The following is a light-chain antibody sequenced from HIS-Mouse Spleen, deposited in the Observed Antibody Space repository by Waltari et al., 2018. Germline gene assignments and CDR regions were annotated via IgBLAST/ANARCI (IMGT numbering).Light chain of an antibody. CDR2: EDS. V-gene: IGLV3-10*01. CDR3: YSTDSSGNHRV. CDR1: ALPKKY. Sequence: SYELTQPPSVSVSPGQTATSTCAGTALPKKYTYSYQQKSGQAPVLVIYEDSKRPSGIPERFSGSSSGTMATLTISGAQVEDEADYYCYSTDSSGNHRVFGGGTKLTVL. J-gene: IGLJ2*01.